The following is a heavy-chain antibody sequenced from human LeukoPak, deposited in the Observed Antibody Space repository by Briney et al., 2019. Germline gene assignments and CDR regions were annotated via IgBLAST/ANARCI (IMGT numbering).Heavy chain of an antibody. V-gene: IGHV4-61*02. CDR1: GNSISSGDNY. J-gene: IGHJ3*02. D-gene: IGHD3-22*01. CDR2: IYTSGST. CDR3: ARGPYSYDSSGAFDI. Sequence: SETLSLTCTVSGNSISSGDNYWSWIRQPAGKGLEWTGRIYTSGSTNYNPSLKSRVTISGDTSKNQFSLRLSSVTAADTAVYFCARGPYSYDSSGAFDIWGQGTMVTVSS.